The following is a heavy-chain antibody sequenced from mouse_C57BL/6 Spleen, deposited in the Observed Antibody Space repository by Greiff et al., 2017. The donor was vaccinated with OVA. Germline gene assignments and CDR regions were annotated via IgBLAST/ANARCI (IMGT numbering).Heavy chain of an antibody. CDR3: TRSEYGSSYDYAMDY. V-gene: IGHV1-5*01. Sequence: EVQLVESGTVLARPGASVKMSCKTSGYTFTSYWMHWVKQRPGQGLEWIGAIYPGNSDTSYNQKFKGKAKLTAVTSASTAYMELSSLANEDSAVYYCTRSEYGSSYDYAMDYWGQGTSVTVSS. D-gene: IGHD1-1*01. CDR1: GYTFTSYW. J-gene: IGHJ4*01. CDR2: IYPGNSDT.